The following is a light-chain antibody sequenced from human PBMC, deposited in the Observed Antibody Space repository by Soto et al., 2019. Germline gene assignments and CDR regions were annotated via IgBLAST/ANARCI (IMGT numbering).Light chain of an antibody. J-gene: IGKJ5*01. Sequence: DVQMTQSPSSLSASVGDTITITCQATQDISNYLNWYQQKPGEAPKLLIYDASKLETGVPSRFSGSGSGTDFTFTISSLQPEDFATYHCQQYDHLPNTFGQGTRLETK. CDR3: QQYDHLPNT. CDR1: QDISNY. CDR2: DAS. V-gene: IGKV1-33*01.